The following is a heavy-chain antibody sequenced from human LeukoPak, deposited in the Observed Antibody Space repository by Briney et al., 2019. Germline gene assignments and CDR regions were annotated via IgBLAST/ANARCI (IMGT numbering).Heavy chain of an antibody. V-gene: IGHV4-34*01. CDR3: ARVRQWLVGGPFDY. J-gene: IGHJ4*02. CDR2: INHSGST. CDR1: GGSFSGYY. Sequence: SETLSLTCAVYGGSFSGYYWSWICQPPGKGLEWIGEINHSGSTNYNPSLKSRVTISVDTSKNQFSLKLSSVTAADTAVYYCARVRQWLVGGPFDYWGQGTLVTVSS. D-gene: IGHD6-19*01.